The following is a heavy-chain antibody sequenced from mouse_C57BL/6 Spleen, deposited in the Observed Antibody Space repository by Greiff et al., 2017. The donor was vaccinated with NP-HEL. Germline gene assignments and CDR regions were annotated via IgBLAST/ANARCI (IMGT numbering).Heavy chain of an antibody. D-gene: IGHD2-1*01. J-gene: IGHJ4*01. CDR3: ASGAYGNYEGAMDY. Sequence: EVQLQQSGPVLVKPGASVKMSCKASGYTFTDYYMNWVKQSHGKSLEWIGVINPYNGGTSYNQKFKGKATLTVDKSSSTAYMELNSLTSEDSAVYYCASGAYGNYEGAMDYWGQGTSVTVSS. CDR1: GYTFTDYY. V-gene: IGHV1-19*01. CDR2: INPYNGGT.